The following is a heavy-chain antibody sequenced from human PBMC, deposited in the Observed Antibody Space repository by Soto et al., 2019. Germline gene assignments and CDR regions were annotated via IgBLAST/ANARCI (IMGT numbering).Heavy chain of an antibody. D-gene: IGHD1-26*01. CDR1: GCTFSNYA. V-gene: IGHV3-23*01. Sequence: EVQLLESGGGLVQPGGSLRLSCAASGCTFSNYAMNWVRQAPGKGLEWVSGISGSGGSTDYADSVKGRFTISRDNSKNTLYLQMNSLRAEDTAVYYCAKAYRVGASYVDYWGQGTLVTVSS. J-gene: IGHJ4*02. CDR2: ISGSGGST. CDR3: AKAYRVGASYVDY.